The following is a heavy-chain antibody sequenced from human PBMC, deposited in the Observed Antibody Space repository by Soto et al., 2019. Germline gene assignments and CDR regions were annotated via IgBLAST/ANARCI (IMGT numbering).Heavy chain of an antibody. CDR2: ISGSGTYI. J-gene: IGHJ4*02. V-gene: IGHV3-23*01. Sequence: GGSLRLSCATSGFTFSDYAMNWVRQAPGRGLEWVSGISGSGTYIYYADSVKDRFTISRDSSLYLQMNDLRVEDTAIYYCTRARPPHFTVVFDYWGQGTQVTVSS. D-gene: IGHD4-17*01. CDR3: TRARPPHFTVVFDY. CDR1: GFTFSDYA.